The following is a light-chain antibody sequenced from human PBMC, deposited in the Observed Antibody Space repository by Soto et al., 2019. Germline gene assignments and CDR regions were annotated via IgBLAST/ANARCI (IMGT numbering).Light chain of an antibody. CDR1: NSNIASNT. CDR3: AAWDDTLKRYV. CDR2: YNN. J-gene: IGLJ1*01. V-gene: IGLV1-44*01. Sequence: QSVLTQPPSASGTPGQTVSISCSGSNSNIASNTVNWYQHLPGTAPKLLIYYNNQRPSGVPDRFSGSKSGTSASLAISGLRSEDESDYYCAAWDDTLKRYVFGTGTKVTVL.